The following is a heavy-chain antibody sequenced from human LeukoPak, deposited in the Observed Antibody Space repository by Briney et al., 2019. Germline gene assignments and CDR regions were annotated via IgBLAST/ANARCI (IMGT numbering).Heavy chain of an antibody. J-gene: IGHJ4*02. CDR2: MSFIGST. D-gene: IGHD2-2*03. Sequence: SETLSLTCSVSGGSISSTTYYWGWIRQPPGKGLEWIGSMSFIGSTYYNPSLKSRITISVDTSKNQFSLRLSSVTAADTAVYYCARHSRLDKSSLSWADYWGQGTLVTVSS. CDR1: GGSISSTTYY. V-gene: IGHV4-39*01. CDR3: ARHSRLDKSSLSWADY.